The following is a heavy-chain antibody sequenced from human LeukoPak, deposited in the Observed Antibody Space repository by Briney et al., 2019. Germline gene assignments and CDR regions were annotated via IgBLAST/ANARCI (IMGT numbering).Heavy chain of an antibody. D-gene: IGHD4-11*01. J-gene: IGHJ4*02. Sequence: PSETLSLTCRVSGGSISSYYWSWIRQPPGKGLEWIGYIYYSGSTNYNPSLKSRVTMSVDTSKNQFSLNLSSVTAADTAVYYCARETATVTTNFDYWGQGTLVTVSS. CDR2: IYYSGST. CDR3: ARETATVTTNFDY. CDR1: GGSISSYY. V-gene: IGHV4-59*12.